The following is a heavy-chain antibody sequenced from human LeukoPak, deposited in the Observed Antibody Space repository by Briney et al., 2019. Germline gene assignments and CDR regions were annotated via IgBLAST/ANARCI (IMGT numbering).Heavy chain of an antibody. CDR3: ARGSGYGVFDI. J-gene: IGHJ3*02. Sequence: GSLRLSCAASGFTFSSYWMHSVRQTPGKGLLRVSSINSKGNRKSYAAAVKGRFTITRDNAKNTLYLQMNSLRAEDTAVYYCARGSGYGVFDIWGQGTMVTVSS. CDR1: GFTFSSYW. CDR2: INSKGNRK. D-gene: IGHD5-12*01. V-gene: IGHV3-74*01.